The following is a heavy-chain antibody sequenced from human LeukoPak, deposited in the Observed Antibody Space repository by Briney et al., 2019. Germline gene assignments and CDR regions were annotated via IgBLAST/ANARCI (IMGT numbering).Heavy chain of an antibody. Sequence: SETLSLTCAVYGGSFSGYYWSWVRQPPGKGLEWIGEINHSGSTNYNPSLKSRVTISVDTSKNQFSLKLSSVTAADTAVYYCATFGVVRWGQGTLVTVSS. D-gene: IGHD3-3*01. V-gene: IGHV4-34*01. CDR3: ATFGVVR. CDR1: GGSFSGYY. J-gene: IGHJ4*02. CDR2: INHSGST.